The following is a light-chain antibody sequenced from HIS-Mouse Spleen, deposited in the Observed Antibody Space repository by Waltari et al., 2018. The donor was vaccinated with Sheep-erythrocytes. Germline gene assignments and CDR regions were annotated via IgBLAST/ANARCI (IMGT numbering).Light chain of an antibody. V-gene: IGLV2-23*01. CDR1: RSDVGGYNL. CDR2: EGS. CDR3: CSYAGSSTPWV. Sequence: QSALTQPASVSGSPGQSITISCTGTRSDVGGYNLVSWYQQHPGKAPQPMIYEGSKRPSGVSNRFSGSKSGNTASLTISGLQAEDEADYYCCSYAGSSTPWVFGGGTKLTVL. J-gene: IGLJ3*02.